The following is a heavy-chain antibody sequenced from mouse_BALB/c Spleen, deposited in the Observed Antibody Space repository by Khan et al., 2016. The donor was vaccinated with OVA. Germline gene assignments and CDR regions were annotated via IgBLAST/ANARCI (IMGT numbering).Heavy chain of an antibody. D-gene: IGHD2-1*01. Sequence: VQLKESGPGLVKPSQSLSLTCSVTGYSITSGYYWCWIRQFPGNRQEWMGYISYDGSTNYNPSFKNRISITRDTSTKPSFLKLNSVTTEDTATYYCASKSYGKGAYWGQGTLVTVSA. CDR1: GYSITSGYY. V-gene: IGHV3-6*02. CDR3: ASKSYGKGAY. CDR2: ISYDGST. J-gene: IGHJ3*01.